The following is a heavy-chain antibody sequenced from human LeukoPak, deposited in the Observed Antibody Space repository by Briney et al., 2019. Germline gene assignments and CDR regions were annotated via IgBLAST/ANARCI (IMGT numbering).Heavy chain of an antibody. Sequence: WVRQPPGKGLEWIGSIYYSGSTYYNPSLKSRVTISVDTSKNQFSLKLSSVTAADTAVYYCARRGYSYGSFDYWGQGTLVTVSS. V-gene: IGHV4-39*01. CDR3: ARRGYSYGSFDY. D-gene: IGHD5-18*01. J-gene: IGHJ4*02. CDR2: IYYSGST.